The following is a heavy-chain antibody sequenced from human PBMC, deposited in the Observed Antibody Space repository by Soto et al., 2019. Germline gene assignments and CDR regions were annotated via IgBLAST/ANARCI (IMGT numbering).Heavy chain of an antibody. J-gene: IGHJ6*02. CDR1: GGSISSYY. V-gene: IGHV4-59*01. Sequence: SETLSLTCTVAGGSISSYYWSWIRQPPGKGLEWIGYIYYSGSTNYNPSLKSRVTISVDTSKNQFSLKLSSVTAADTAVYYCARDRITMVRGVKQYYYYYGMDVWGQGTTVT. D-gene: IGHD3-10*01. CDR2: IYYSGST. CDR3: ARDRITMVRGVKQYYYYYGMDV.